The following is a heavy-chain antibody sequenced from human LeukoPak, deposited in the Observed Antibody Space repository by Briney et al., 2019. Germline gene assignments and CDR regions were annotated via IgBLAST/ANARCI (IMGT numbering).Heavy chain of an antibody. Sequence: SETLSLTCTVSGGSISSSSSDYYWGWVRQPPGKGLEWIGSISYSWSTYYNPPLKSRVTIFADTSNNQFSLKLTSVTAADTVVYYCARLTGLPSWYFDLWGRGTLVTVSS. CDR3: ARLTGLPSWYFDL. CDR1: GGSISSSSSDYY. CDR2: ISYSWST. V-gene: IGHV4-39*01. J-gene: IGHJ2*01. D-gene: IGHD4-11*01.